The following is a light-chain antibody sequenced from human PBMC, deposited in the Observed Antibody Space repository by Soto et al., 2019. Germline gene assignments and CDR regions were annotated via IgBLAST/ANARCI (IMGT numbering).Light chain of an antibody. J-gene: IGKJ1*01. CDR2: AAS. CDR3: QQSYSRVT. CDR1: QSISSY. Sequence: DIHMTQSPSSLSASVGDRVTITCRASQSISSYVSWYQQKPGKAPKLLIYAASRLQSGVPSRFSGSRSGTDFTLTISSLQPEDFATYYCQQSYSRVTFGQGTKVDIK. V-gene: IGKV1-39*01.